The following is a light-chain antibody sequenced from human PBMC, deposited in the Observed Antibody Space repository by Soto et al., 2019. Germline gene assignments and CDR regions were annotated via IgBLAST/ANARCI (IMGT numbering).Light chain of an antibody. Sequence: QSVLTQPPSASATPGQRVTISCSGSSSNIAWYRQLPGTSPKLLIYNNNQRPSGVPDRFSGSKSGTSASLAISGLRSEDDGDYYCAAWDDSLVGPCVFGTGTKVPLL. CDR1: SSNIA. CDR2: NNN. J-gene: IGLJ1*01. CDR3: AAWDDSLVGPCV. V-gene: IGLV1-47*01.